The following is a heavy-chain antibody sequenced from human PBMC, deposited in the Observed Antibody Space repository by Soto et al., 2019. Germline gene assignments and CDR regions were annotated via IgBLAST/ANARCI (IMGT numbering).Heavy chain of an antibody. CDR1: GFTFSTYW. D-gene: IGHD3-16*01. V-gene: IGHV3-7*01. J-gene: IGHJ4*02. CDR3: VFGGNFFVY. CDR2: INQDGSER. Sequence: EVQLVESGGGLVQPGGSLRLPCAASGFTFSTYWMTWVRQPPGKGLEWVASINQDGSERYYVDSVRGRFTISRDNAKNSLYLQMNSLRAEDTAVYYRVFGGNFFVYWGQGTLVTVSP.